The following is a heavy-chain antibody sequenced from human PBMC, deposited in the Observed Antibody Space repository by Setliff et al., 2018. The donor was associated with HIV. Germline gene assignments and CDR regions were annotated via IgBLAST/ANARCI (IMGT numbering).Heavy chain of an antibody. CDR2: ISAYNGNT. J-gene: IGHJ4*02. CDR3: ARVSQGLWFGGLSQDY. CDR1: GYTFTSYG. V-gene: IGHV1-18*01. Sequence: ASVKVSCKASGYTFTSYGISWVRQAPGQGLEWMGWISAYNGNTNYAQKLQGRVTMTTDTSTSTAYMELRSLRSDDTAVYYCARVSQGLWFGGLSQDYWGQGTLVTVSS. D-gene: IGHD3-10*01.